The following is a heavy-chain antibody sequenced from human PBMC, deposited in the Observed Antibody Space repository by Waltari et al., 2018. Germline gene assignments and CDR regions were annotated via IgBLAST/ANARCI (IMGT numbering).Heavy chain of an antibody. D-gene: IGHD3-3*02. CDR2: VGGRGVST. V-gene: IGHV3-23*01. CDR3: VRDISIIAGSRSDNWFDP. J-gene: IGHJ5*02. CDR1: GFTFRSTT. Sequence: EVQLLESGGGLVEPGGSLRLSCSASGFTFRSTTMSWVRQAPGKGLGWVSGVGGRGVSTLYADSVKGRFTISRDNSKNTLYLEMNSLRAEDTALYFCVRDISIIAGSRSDNWFDPWGQGTLVTVSS.